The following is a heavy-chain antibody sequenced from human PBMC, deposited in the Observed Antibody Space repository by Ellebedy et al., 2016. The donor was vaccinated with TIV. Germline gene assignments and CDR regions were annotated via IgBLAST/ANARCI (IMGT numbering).Heavy chain of an antibody. CDR2: IWSDGTTK. V-gene: IGHV3-33*01. CDR3: AREIIYGGYYFDY. CDR1: GFTFSSYG. Sequence: GGSLRLXXAASGFTFSSYGMHWVRQAPGKGLEWVGVIWSDGTTKYYSDSVKGRFTISRDNSKNTLYLQMNSLRAEDTAVYYCAREIIYGGYYFDYWGQGTLVTVSS. J-gene: IGHJ4*02. D-gene: IGHD4-23*01.